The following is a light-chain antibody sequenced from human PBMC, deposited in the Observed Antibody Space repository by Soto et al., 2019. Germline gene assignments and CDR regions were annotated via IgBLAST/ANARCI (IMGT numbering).Light chain of an antibody. CDR2: AAS. J-gene: IGKJ5*01. CDR1: QPISSW. V-gene: IGKV1-12*01. Sequence: DIQMTQSPSSVSASVGDRVTITCRASQPISSWLAWYQQKPGKAPKLLIYAASSLQSGVPSRFSGSGYGTNFTLIISIPQPEDFAIYYCQQCHATPLTFGQGTRLEIK. CDR3: QQCHATPLT.